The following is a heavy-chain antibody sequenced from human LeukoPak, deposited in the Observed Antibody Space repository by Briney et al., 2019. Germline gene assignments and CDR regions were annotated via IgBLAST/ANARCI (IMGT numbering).Heavy chain of an antibody. CDR3: VRAISVVCYSGYDWGAY. J-gene: IGHJ4*02. D-gene: IGHD5-12*01. CDR1: GYTFTDYY. CDR2: INPNSGGT. Sequence: ASVKVSCKASGYTFTDYYMHWVRQAPGQGLEWMGWINPNSGGTNYAQKFQGRVTMTRDTSISTAYMELSSLRPDDTALYYCVRAISVVCYSGYDWGAYWGQGTLVTVSS. V-gene: IGHV1-2*02.